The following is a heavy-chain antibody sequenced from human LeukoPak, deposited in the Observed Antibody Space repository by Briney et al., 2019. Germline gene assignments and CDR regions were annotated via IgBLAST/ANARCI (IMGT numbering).Heavy chain of an antibody. CDR1: GGSISSGGYY. J-gene: IGHJ4*02. V-gene: IGHV4-31*03. CDR3: ARGGDWLLDY. CDR2: IYYSGST. D-gene: IGHD2-21*02. Sequence: SETLSLTCTVSGGSISSGGYYWSWIRQHPGKGLEWIGYIYYSGSTYYYPSLKSRVTISVDKSKNQFSLELNSVTAADTAVYYCARGGDWLLDYWGQGILVTVSS.